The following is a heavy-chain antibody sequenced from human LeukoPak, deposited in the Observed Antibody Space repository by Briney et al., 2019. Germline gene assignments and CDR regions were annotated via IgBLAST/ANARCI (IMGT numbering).Heavy chain of an antibody. Sequence: GGSLRLSCAASGFTFSSYWMSWVRQAPGKGLEWVANIKQDGSEKYYVDSVKGRFTISRDNAKNSLYLQMNSLRAEDTAVYYCATSGYSSQPFDYWSQGTLVTVSS. D-gene: IGHD6-19*01. CDR2: IKQDGSEK. CDR1: GFTFSSYW. J-gene: IGHJ4*02. CDR3: ATSGYSSQPFDY. V-gene: IGHV3-7*01.